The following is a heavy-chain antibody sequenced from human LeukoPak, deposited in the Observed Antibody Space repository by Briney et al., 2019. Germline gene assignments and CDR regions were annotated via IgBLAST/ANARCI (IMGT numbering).Heavy chain of an antibody. D-gene: IGHD3-22*01. CDR3: AIMHGYYDGSGYWVQ. J-gene: IGHJ4*02. Sequence: PGGSLRLSCAASGFTFSSYGMSWVRQAPGKGLERVSFITTSGATTSYADSVKGRFTISRDNPRNTLYMQMNSLRDEDTALYYCAIMHGYYDGSGYWVQWGQGTLVTVSS. CDR1: GFTFSSYG. CDR2: ITTSGATT. V-gene: IGHV3-23*01.